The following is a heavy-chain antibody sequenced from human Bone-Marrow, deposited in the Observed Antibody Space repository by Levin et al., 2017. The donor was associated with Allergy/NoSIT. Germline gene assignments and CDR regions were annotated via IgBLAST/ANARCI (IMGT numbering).Heavy chain of an antibody. D-gene: IGHD4-17*01. Sequence: GGSLRLSCAASGFTFSSYAMHWVRQAPGKGLEWVAVISYDGSNKYYADSVKGRFTISRDNSKNTLYLQMNSLRAEDTAVYYCARDHNPLTPFQWAGREVWAPIPRPGASYGDHGESYYYYGMDVWGQGTTVTVSS. J-gene: IGHJ6*02. CDR2: ISYDGSNK. CDR1: GFTFSSYA. V-gene: IGHV3-30-3*01. CDR3: ARDHNPLTPFQWAGREVWAPIPRPGASYGDHGESYYYYGMDV.